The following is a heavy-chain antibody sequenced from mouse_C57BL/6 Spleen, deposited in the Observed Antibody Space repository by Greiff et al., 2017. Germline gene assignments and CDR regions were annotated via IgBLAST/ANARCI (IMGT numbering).Heavy chain of an antibody. D-gene: IGHD3-2*01. CDR2: IYPGSGGT. CDR3: ARDRNY. CDR1: GYAFSNYL. J-gene: IGHJ2*01. V-gene: IGHV1-54*01. Sequence: QVQLKQSGAELVRPGTSVKVSCKASGYAFSNYLIEWVKQRPGQGLEWIGVIYPGSGGTNYNEKFKGKATLTADKSSSTAYMQLSSLTSEDSAVYFCARDRNYWGQGTTLTVSS.